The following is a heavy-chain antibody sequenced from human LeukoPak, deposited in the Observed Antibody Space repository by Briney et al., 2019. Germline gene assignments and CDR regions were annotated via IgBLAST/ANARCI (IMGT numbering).Heavy chain of an antibody. Sequence: PSETLSLTCTVSGGSISSSSYYWGWIRQPPGKGLEWIGSIYYSGSTHYNPSLKSRVTISVDTSKNQFSLKLSSVTAADTAVYYCARDPRGPTTYDSSARDSLDYWGQGTLVTVSS. D-gene: IGHD3-22*01. J-gene: IGHJ4*02. V-gene: IGHV4-39*02. CDR3: ARDPRGPTTYDSSARDSLDY. CDR2: IYYSGST. CDR1: GGSISSSSYY.